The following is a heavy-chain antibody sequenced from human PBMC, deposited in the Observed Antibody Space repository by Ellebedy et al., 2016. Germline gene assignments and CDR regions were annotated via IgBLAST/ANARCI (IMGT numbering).Heavy chain of an antibody. CDR1: GGSISSSSYY. Sequence: SETLSLTXTVSGGSISSSSYYWGWIRQPPGKGLEWIGSIYYSGSTYYNPSLKSRVTISVDTSKNQFSLKLSSVTAADTAVYYCARRAGYYDFWSGYFSFDPWGQGTLVTVSS. J-gene: IGHJ5*02. CDR2: IYYSGST. CDR3: ARRAGYYDFWSGYFSFDP. D-gene: IGHD3-3*01. V-gene: IGHV4-39*01.